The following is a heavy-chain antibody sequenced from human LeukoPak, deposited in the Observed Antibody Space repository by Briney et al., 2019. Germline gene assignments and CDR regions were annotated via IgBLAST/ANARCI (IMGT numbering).Heavy chain of an antibody. D-gene: IGHD6-19*01. J-gene: IGHJ4*02. CDR2: ISDDGSGT. CDR3: ASSSGWYLSSDY. CDR1: GFTFSDYA. V-gene: IGHV3-23*01. Sequence: GGSLRLSCAASGFTFSDYAMSWVRQAPGQGLEWVSTISDDGSGTYYADSVKGRFTISRDNSKNMLYLQMNSLRAEDTAVYYCASSSGWYLSSDYWGQGTLVTVSS.